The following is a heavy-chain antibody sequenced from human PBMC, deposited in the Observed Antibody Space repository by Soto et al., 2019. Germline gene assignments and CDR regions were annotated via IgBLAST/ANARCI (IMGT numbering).Heavy chain of an antibody. CDR3: ARQAPEFGSSGYFDS. CDR1: GDSITSRFHY. Sequence: LSDTCSVCGDSITSRFHYRCWISQSPGKGLEWIGSVFFSGNTNNNPSLKSRVAISVDTSKNQFSLKLTSVTASDTAVYYCARQAPEFGSSGYFDSWGPGTLVTVS. D-gene: IGHD3-16*01. V-gene: IGHV4-39*01. CDR2: VFFSGNT. J-gene: IGHJ5*01.